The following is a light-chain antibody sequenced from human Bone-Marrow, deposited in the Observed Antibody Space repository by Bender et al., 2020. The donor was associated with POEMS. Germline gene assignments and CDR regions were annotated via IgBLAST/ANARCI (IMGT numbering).Light chain of an antibody. CDR1: SSR. Sequence: QSALTQPASVSGSPGQSITISCTGTSSRVSWYQQHPGKAPKLMIYEDNKRPSGVSNRFSGSKSGNTASLTVSGLQAEDEADYHCSSYAGSNNLVFGGGTKVTVL. J-gene: IGLJ3*02. CDR2: EDN. V-gene: IGLV2-14*02. CDR3: SSYAGSNNLV.